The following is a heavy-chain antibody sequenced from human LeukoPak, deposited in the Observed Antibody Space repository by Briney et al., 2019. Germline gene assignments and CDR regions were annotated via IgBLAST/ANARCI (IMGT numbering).Heavy chain of an antibody. CDR1: GFTFSVYS. V-gene: IGHV3-48*04. CDR3: ARLPAYCSSTSCYYDY. CDR2: ISSSGSAI. D-gene: IGHD2-2*01. Sequence: GGSLRLSCAASGFTFSVYSMNWVRQAPGKGLEWVSYISSSGSAIYYADSVKGRFTISRDNAKNSLFLQMNSLRAEDTAVYYCARLPAYCSSTSCYYDYWGQGTLVTVSS. J-gene: IGHJ4*02.